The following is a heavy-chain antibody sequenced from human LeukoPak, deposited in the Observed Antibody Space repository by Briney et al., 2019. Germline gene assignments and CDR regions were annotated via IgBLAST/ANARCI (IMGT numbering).Heavy chain of an antibody. CDR3: AKENSNAMDYCDN. CDR2: GRTQ. D-gene: IGHD4-4*01. J-gene: IGHJ4*02. Sequence: GRTQYYADSVKGRFTISRDNSENTLYLQMNSLRVEDTAVYYCAKENSNAMDYCDNWGQGALVTVSS. V-gene: IGHV3-30*02.